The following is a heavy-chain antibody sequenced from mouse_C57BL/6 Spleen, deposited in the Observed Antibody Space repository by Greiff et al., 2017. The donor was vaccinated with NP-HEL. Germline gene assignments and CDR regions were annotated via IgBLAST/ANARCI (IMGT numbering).Heavy chain of an antibody. CDR1: GYTFTSYG. CDR2: IYPRSGNT. CDR3: AKGLITTVRGLDY. J-gene: IGHJ2*01. V-gene: IGHV1-81*01. D-gene: IGHD1-1*01. Sequence: QVQLKQSGAELARPGASVKLSCKASGYTFTSYGISWVKQRTGQGLEWIGEIYPRSGNTYYNEKFKGKATLTADKSSSTAYMELRSLTSEDSAVYFCAKGLITTVRGLDYWGQGTTLTVSS.